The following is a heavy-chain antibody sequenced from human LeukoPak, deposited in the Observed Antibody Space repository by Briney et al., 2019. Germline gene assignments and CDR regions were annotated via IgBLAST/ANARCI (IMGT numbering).Heavy chain of an antibody. J-gene: IGHJ4*02. CDR1: GGSISSYY. Sequence: SETLSLTCTVSGGSISSYYWSWIRQPPGKGLEWIGYIYYSGSTNYNPSLKSRVTISVDTSKNQFSLKLSSVTAADTAEYYCAREVSYDSSGYHDYWGQGTLVTVSS. V-gene: IGHV4-59*01. CDR3: AREVSYDSSGYHDY. CDR2: IYYSGST. D-gene: IGHD3-22*01.